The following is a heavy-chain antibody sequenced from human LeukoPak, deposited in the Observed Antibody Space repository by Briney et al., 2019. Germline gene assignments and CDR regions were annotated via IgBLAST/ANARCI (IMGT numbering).Heavy chain of an antibody. V-gene: IGHV3-23*01. CDR2: INNDGDST. CDR3: AKVRDWYFDL. J-gene: IGHJ2*01. Sequence: GGSLRLSCAASGFTFSSYSMSWVRQAPGKGLEWVSSINNDGDSTYYADSVKGRFTISRDNSKNTLYLQMNSLRAEDTALYYYAKVRDWYFDLWGRGTLVTVSS. CDR1: GFTFSSYS.